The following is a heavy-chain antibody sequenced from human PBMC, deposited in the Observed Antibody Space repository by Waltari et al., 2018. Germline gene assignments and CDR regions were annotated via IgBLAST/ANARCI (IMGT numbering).Heavy chain of an antibody. Sequence: QVQLQQWGAGLLKPSENLSLTCAVYGGSFSDYYCSWIRQPPGKGLEWIGEIDHSGSSNYIPSRKSRVTISVDTSKNQFSLKLSSVTAADTAVYYWVRGARSSRVWDRWGQGTLVTVSS. CDR1: GGSFSDYY. J-gene: IGHJ5*02. CDR2: IDHSGSS. CDR3: VRGARSSRVWDR. V-gene: IGHV4-34*01. D-gene: IGHD3-16*01.